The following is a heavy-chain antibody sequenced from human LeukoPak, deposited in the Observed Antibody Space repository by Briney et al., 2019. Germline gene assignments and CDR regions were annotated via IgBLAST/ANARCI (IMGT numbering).Heavy chain of an antibody. V-gene: IGHV3-23*01. CDR2: IGGST. Sequence: GGSLRLSCAASGFTFSSYAMSWVRQAPGKGLEWVSAIGGSTYYADSVKGRFTISRDNSKNTLYLQMNSLRAEDTAVYYCARSSAKWELPPNWFDPWGQGTLVTVSS. J-gene: IGHJ5*02. D-gene: IGHD1-26*01. CDR1: GFTFSSYA. CDR3: ARSSAKWELPPNWFDP.